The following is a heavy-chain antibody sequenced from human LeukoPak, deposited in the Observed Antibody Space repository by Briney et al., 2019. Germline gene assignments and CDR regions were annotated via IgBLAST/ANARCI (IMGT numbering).Heavy chain of an antibody. CDR3: ARDRQYCSSTICYGYYYYYMDV. CDR1: GFTFSDYY. CDR2: ISSSGSTI. J-gene: IGHJ6*03. Sequence: PGGSLRLSCAASGFTFSDYYMSWIRQAPGKGLEWVSYISSSGSTIYYADSVKGRFTISRDNSKNTLYLQMNSLRVEDTAVYYCARDRQYCSSTICYGYYYYYMDVWGIGTTVTVSS. V-gene: IGHV3-11*04. D-gene: IGHD2-2*01.